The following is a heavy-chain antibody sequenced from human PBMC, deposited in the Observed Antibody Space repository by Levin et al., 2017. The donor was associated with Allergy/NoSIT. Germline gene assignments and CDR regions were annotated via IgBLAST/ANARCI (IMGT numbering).Heavy chain of an antibody. V-gene: IGHV3-23*01. CDR1: GFTFSSYA. CDR3: AKMYSSSWYNFDY. D-gene: IGHD6-13*01. J-gene: IGHJ4*02. CDR2: ISGSGGST. Sequence: RTGGSLRLSCAASGFTFSSYAMSWVRQAPGKGLEWVSAISGSGGSTYYADSVKGRFTISRDNSKNTLYLQMNSLRAEDTAVYYCAKMYSSSWYNFDYWGQGTLVTVSS.